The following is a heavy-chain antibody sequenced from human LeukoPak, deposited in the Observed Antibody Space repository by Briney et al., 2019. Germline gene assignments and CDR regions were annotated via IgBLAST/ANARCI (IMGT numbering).Heavy chain of an antibody. D-gene: IGHD4-11*01. CDR3: AKDLDYTTYGYYSDY. J-gene: IGHJ4*02. Sequence: SGGSLRLSCTASGFTFSSYAMNWVRQAPGKGLEWVSGIGAGGTFTYYADSVKGRFTISRDNSRNTLYLQMNSLRADDTAVYYCAKDLDYTTYGYYSDYWGQGTLVTVSS. CDR2: IGAGGTFT. V-gene: IGHV3-23*01. CDR1: GFTFSSYA.